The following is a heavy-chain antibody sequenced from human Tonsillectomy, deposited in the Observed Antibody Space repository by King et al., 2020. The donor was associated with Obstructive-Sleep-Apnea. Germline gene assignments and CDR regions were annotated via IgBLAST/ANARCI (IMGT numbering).Heavy chain of an antibody. J-gene: IGHJ4*01. Sequence: VQLVESGGGLVQPGGSLRLSCAASGFSFSRNSMNWVRQAPGKGLEWVSYISSSRTTIYYADSVKGRFTISRDNAKNSLYLQMNSLRAEDTAVYYCAVSYYDYIWGSFFVYWGQGTLVTVSS. D-gene: IGHD3-16*01. CDR1: GFSFSRNS. CDR2: ISSSRTTI. CDR3: AVSYYDYIWGSFFVY. V-gene: IGHV3-48*04.